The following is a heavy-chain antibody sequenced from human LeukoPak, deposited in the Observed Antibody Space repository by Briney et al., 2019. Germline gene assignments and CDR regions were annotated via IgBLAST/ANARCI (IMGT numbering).Heavy chain of an antibody. CDR2: ISYDGSNK. V-gene: IGHV3-30*04. D-gene: IGHD3-22*01. CDR1: GFTFSSYA. J-gene: IGHJ4*02. Sequence: PGGSLRLSCAASGFTFSSYAMHWVRQAPGKGLEWVAVISYDGSNKYYADSVKGRFTISRDNSKNTLYLQMNSLRAEDTAVYYCARGPDYYDSSGYRYYFDYWGQGTLATVSS. CDR3: ARGPDYYDSSGYRYYFDY.